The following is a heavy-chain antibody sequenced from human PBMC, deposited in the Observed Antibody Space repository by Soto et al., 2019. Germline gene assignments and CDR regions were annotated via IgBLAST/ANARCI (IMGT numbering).Heavy chain of an antibody. V-gene: IGHV1-69*02. CDR3: ARGGSHYYDSSGYPPYYYYGMDV. CDR2: IIPILGIA. CDR1: GGTFSSNT. J-gene: IGHJ6*02. D-gene: IGHD3-22*01. Sequence: SVKVSCKASGGTFSSNTSSWVRQAPGQGLEWMGRIIPILGIANYAQKFQGRVTITADKSTSTAYMELSSLRSEDTAVYYCARGGSHYYDSSGYPPYYYYGMDVWGQGTTVTVSS.